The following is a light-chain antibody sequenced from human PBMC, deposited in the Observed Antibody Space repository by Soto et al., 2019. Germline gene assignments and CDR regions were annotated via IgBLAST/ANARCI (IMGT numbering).Light chain of an antibody. V-gene: IGLV2-14*01. CDR3: SSYSGISHWV. CDR1: SSDIGAYDY. CDR2: KVT. J-gene: IGLJ3*02. Sequence: QSVLTQPASVSGSPGQSITISCTGNSSDIGAYDYVSWYQQHPGKAPKLMIYKVTSRPSGVSIRFSGSKSGSAASLTISGLQAEDEADYYCSSYSGISHWVFGGGTKLTVL.